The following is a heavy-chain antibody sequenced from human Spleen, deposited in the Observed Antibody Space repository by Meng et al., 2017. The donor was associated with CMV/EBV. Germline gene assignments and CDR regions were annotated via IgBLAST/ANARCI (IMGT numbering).Heavy chain of an antibody. D-gene: IGHD2-2*01. CDR2: INHSGST. CDR3: ARTYIVVGSDPSRKELLFDP. Sequence: FSDYYWSWIRQPPGKGLQWIGEINHSGSTNYNPSLESRITMSLDTSKNQFSLKLSSVTAADTAVYYCARTYIVVGSDPSRKELLFDPWGQGTLVTVSS. CDR1: FSDYY. J-gene: IGHJ5*02. V-gene: IGHV4-34*10.